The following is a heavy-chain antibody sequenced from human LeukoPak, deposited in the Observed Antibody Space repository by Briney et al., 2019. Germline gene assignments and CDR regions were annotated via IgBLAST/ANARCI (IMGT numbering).Heavy chain of an antibody. CDR1: GGSISSYY. Sequence: SETLSLTCTVSGGSISSYYWTWIRQPPGKGLEWIGYIHYSGSTDYNPSLKSRVTISVDTSKNQFSLRLNSVTAADTAVYYCAGDQRWFDPWGQGTLVTVSS. D-gene: IGHD6-25*01. CDR2: IHYSGST. V-gene: IGHV4-59*01. CDR3: AGDQRWFDP. J-gene: IGHJ5*02.